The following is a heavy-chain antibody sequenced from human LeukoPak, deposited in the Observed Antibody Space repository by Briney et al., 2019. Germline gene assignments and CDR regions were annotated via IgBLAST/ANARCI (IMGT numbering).Heavy chain of an antibody. CDR3: ASSLSLEGPLDY. Sequence: GGSLRLSCAASGFTFSDYYMSRIRRAPGKGLEWVSYISSSGSTIYYADSVKGRFTISRDNAKNSLYLQMNSLRAEDTAVYYCASSLSLEGPLDYWGQGTLVTVSS. V-gene: IGHV3-11*01. D-gene: IGHD2/OR15-2a*01. CDR2: ISSSGSTI. CDR1: GFTFSDYY. J-gene: IGHJ4*02.